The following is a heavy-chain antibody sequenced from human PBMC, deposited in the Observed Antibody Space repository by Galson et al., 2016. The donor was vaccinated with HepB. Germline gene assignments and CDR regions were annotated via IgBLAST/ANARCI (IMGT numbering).Heavy chain of an antibody. J-gene: IGHJ4*02. CDR1: GFTFSSDW. V-gene: IGHV3-7*01. CDR3: SIRLDF. CDR2: INQDGSVK. D-gene: IGHD5-24*01. Sequence: LRLSCAVSGFTFSSDWMDWVRQAPGKGLEWVANINQDGSVKHYVDSVKGRFTVSRDNSKNSLYLQMNSLRAEDTAVYYCSIRLDFWGQGTLVTVSS.